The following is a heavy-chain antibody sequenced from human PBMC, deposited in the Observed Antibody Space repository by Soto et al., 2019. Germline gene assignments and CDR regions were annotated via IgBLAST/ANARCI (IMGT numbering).Heavy chain of an antibody. J-gene: IGHJ6*03. D-gene: IGHD2-2*01. V-gene: IGHV3-13*01. CDR2: IGTAGDT. CDR1: GFTFSSYD. Sequence: GGSLRLSCAASGFTFSSYDMHWVRQATGKGLEWVSAIGTAGDTYYPGSVKGRFTISRENAKNSLYLQMNSLRAGDTAVYYCARGLWCSSTSCYGPMDVWGKGTTVTVSS. CDR3: ARGLWCSSTSCYGPMDV.